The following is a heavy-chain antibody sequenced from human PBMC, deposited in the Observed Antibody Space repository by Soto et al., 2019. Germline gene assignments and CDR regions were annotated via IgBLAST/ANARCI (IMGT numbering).Heavy chain of an antibody. CDR1: GFTFSSYS. CDR3: ARVEWERPSDY. V-gene: IGHV3-48*02. J-gene: IGHJ4*02. CDR2: ISSSSSTI. D-gene: IGHD1-26*01. Sequence: EVQLVESGGGLVQPGGSLRLSCAASGFTFSSYSMNWVRQAPGKGLEWVSYISSSSSTIYYADSVKGRFTISRDNSKNSLDLQMNSLRDEDTAVYYWARVEWERPSDYWGQGTLVTVSS.